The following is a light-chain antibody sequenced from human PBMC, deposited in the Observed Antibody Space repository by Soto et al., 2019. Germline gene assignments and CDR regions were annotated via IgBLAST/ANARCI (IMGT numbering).Light chain of an antibody. CDR3: QQYDDSPGT. V-gene: IGKV3-20*01. CDR1: QSISSSY. J-gene: IGKJ1*01. CDR2: GAS. Sequence: IVLTQSPGTLSSSPGGRATLSCRASQSISSSYLAWYQQKPSQAPILLIYGASSRATAIPDRFSGSGSGTDFTLTISRLEPDDSAVYYCQQYDDSPGTFGKGTKVEIK.